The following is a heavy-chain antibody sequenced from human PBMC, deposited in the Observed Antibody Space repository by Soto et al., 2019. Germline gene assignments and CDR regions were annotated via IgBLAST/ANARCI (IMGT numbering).Heavy chain of an antibody. CDR3: TTVGSGYSYGHDLGYGMDV. J-gene: IGHJ6*02. V-gene: IGHV3-15*01. D-gene: IGHD5-18*01. CDR2: IKSKTDGGTT. CDR1: GFTFSNAW. Sequence: GGSLRLSSAASGFTFSNAWMSWVRQAPGKGLEWVGRIKSKTDGGTTDYAAPAKGRFTISRDDSKNTLYLQMNSLKTEDTAVYYCTTVGSGYSYGHDLGYGMDVWGQGTTVTVSS.